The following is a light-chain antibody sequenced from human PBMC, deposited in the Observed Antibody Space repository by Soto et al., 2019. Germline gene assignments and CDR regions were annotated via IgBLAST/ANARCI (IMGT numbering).Light chain of an antibody. CDR3: ASYTTGDTIL. CDR1: SSDVGAYDS. CDR2: DVT. J-gene: IGLJ2*01. V-gene: IGLV2-14*03. Sequence: QSALTRPASVSGSPGQSITISCTGTSSDVGAYDSVSWYQQLPGKAPKLIIYDVTHRPSGVSHRFSASKSGNTASLTISGLHPEDEADYYCASYTTGDTILFGGGTKLTVL.